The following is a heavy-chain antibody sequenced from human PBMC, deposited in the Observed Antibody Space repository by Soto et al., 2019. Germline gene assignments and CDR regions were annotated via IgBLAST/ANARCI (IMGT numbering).Heavy chain of an antibody. CDR2: IIPIFGTA. D-gene: IGHD6-6*01. CDR1: GGTFSSYA. CDR3: ASNAARTTRYYFDY. V-gene: IGHV1-69*13. Sequence: SVKVSCKASGGTFSSYAISWVRQAPGQGLEWMGGIIPIFGTANYAQKFQGRVTITADESTSTAYMELSSLRSEDTAVYYCASNAARTTRYYFDYWGQGTLVTVSS. J-gene: IGHJ4*02.